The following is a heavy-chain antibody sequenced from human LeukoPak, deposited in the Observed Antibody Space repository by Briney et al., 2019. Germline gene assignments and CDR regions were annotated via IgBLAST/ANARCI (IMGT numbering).Heavy chain of an antibody. Sequence: VKPSETLSLPCIVSVRSISRYYWSWIRHPAGKGLEGIGRIYTSGSTNYNPSLKSRVTMSVDTSKNQFSLKLSSVTAADTAVYYCARGNPADYYYYMDVWGKGTTVTVSS. CDR2: IYTSGST. CDR1: VRSISRYY. J-gene: IGHJ6*03. V-gene: IGHV4-4*07. CDR3: ARGNPADYYYYMDV. D-gene: IGHD2-2*01.